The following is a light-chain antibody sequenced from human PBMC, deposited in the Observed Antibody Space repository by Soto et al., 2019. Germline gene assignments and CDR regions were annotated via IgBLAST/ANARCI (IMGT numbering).Light chain of an antibody. Sequence: EIVLTQSPATLSVSPGERVTLSCRASQSVDINLAWYQQKPGQAPRLLIYGASTRATDMSGTFSGCGSGTEFTLTISNVRPEDFAVYYCQQYRSWPRTFGQGTKVEIK. J-gene: IGKJ1*01. CDR1: QSVDIN. CDR2: GAS. CDR3: QQYRSWPRT. V-gene: IGKV3-15*01.